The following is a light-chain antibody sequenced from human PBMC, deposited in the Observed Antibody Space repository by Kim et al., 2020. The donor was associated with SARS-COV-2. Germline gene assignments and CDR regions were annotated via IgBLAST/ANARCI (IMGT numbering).Light chain of an antibody. CDR3: QQYNNWPLT. CDR1: QSVGTN. CDR2: RAS. Sequence: EIVMTQSPATLAVSPGERATLSCRASQSVGTNLVWFQQKAGRAPRVLIYRASNRATGCPARFSGSGSGTEFTLTISSLQSEDFAVYYCQQYNNWPLTFGGGTKVDIK. J-gene: IGKJ4*01. V-gene: IGKV3-15*01.